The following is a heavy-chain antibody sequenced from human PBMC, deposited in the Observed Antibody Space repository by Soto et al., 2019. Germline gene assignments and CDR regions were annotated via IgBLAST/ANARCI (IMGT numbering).Heavy chain of an antibody. CDR3: AHIEITSGGIWRNDAFDV. V-gene: IGHV2-5*02. CDR1: GFSLSTSGVG. D-gene: IGHD3-16*01. CDR2: IYWDDDK. Sequence: QITLMESGPTLVKPTQTLTLTCTFSGFSLSTSGVGVGWIRQPPGKALEWLALIYWDDDKRYSPCMKNRHTMTKDTSRHQVVLAMTNMDPVDTATYYCAHIEITSGGIWRNDAFDVWGQGTMVTVSS. J-gene: IGHJ3*01.